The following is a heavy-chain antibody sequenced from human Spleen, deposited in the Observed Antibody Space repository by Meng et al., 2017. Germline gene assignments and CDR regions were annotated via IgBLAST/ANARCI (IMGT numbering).Heavy chain of an antibody. CDR1: GGSINSNYW. D-gene: IGHD7-27*01. J-gene: IGHJ2*01. CDR2: VYHSGST. V-gene: IGHV4-4*02. Sequence: SETLSLTCDVSGGSINSNYWWSWVRQPPGKGLEWIGDVYHSGSTNYNASLKSRVTISVDMSKNQFALNLSPVTAADTAVYHCARGGANWGSHWYFDLWGRGTVVTVSS. CDR3: ARGGANWGSHWYFDL.